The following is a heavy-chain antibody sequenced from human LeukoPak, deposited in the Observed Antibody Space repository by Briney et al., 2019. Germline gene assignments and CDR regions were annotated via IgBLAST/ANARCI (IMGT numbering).Heavy chain of an antibody. D-gene: IGHD1-26*01. CDR2: INPNSGGT. CDR1: GFTFTGYY. Sequence: ASVKVSCKAFGFTFTGYYMHWVRQAPGQGLEWMGWINPNSGGTNYAQKFQGRVTMTRDTSISTAYMELSRLRSDDTAVYYCARDPSPSLYSGYWGQGTLVTVSS. J-gene: IGHJ4*02. V-gene: IGHV1-2*02. CDR3: ARDPSPSLYSGY.